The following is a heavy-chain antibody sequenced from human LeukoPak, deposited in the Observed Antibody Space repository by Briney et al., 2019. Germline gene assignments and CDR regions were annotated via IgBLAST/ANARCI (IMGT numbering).Heavy chain of an antibody. Sequence: GGSLRLSCVASGFSFNTFALTWVRQAPGEGLEWVSTISDYPHYADSVRGRFTISRDNSRKTVFLQMNSLTPEDAATYYCTKDSQGSYDGFWYGTYGMDVWGQGTTVTVSS. CDR2: ISDYP. CDR1: GFSFNTFA. CDR3: TKDSQGSYDGFWYGTYGMDV. J-gene: IGHJ6*02. V-gene: IGHV3-23*05. D-gene: IGHD3-16*01.